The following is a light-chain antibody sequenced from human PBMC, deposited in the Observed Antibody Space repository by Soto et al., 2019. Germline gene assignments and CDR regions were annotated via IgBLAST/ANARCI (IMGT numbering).Light chain of an antibody. CDR2: VAS. Sequence: EIVLTQSPATLSLSPGERATLSCRASQSVSSYLAWYQQKPGQAPRLLIYVASNRATGIPARFSGSGSGTDFKLTIRGLDPEDFAVYYCQQRSTWPPRYPFGQGTKLEIK. CDR1: QSVSSY. CDR3: QQRSTWPPRYP. V-gene: IGKV3-11*01. J-gene: IGKJ2*01.